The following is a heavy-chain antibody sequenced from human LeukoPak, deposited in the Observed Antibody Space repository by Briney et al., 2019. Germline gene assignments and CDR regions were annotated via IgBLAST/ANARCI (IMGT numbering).Heavy chain of an antibody. V-gene: IGHV4-39*01. D-gene: IGHD6-13*01. CDR1: GGSISSSSYY. Sequence: SETLSLTCTVSGGSISSSSYYWGWIRQPPGKGLEWIGSIYYSGSTYYNPSLKSRVTISVDTSKNQFSLKLSSVTAADTAVYYCARQSIAAAGYYFDYWGQGTLVTVSS. J-gene: IGHJ4*02. CDR3: ARQSIAAAGYYFDY. CDR2: IYYSGST.